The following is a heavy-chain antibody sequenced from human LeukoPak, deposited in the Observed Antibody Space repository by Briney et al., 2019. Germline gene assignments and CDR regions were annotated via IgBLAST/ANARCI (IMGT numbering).Heavy chain of an antibody. CDR2: ICGSDVNT. CDR3: ARGLWWSLNYFDY. CDR1: RFTLDSYA. V-gene: IGHV3-23*01. Sequence: GGSLRLSCVPSRFTLDSYAMCWVRQAPGNGLEWVSSICGSDVNTYYAHSLKGRYTISRDNSRNLQFLLMKTLRAEDTRLYYCARGLWWSLNYFDYWGQGTLVTVSS. J-gene: IGHJ4*02. D-gene: IGHD2-15*01.